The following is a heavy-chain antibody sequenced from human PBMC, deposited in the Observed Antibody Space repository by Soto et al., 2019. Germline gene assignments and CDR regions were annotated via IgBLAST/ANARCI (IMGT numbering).Heavy chain of an antibody. V-gene: IGHV4-30-4*01. Sequence: SETLSLTCTVSGGSISSGDYYWSWIRQPPGKGLEWIGYIYYSGSTYYNPSLKSRVTISVDTSKNRFSLKLSSVTAADTAVYYCARSSKYDFWSGYYNFDYWGQGTLVTVSS. J-gene: IGHJ4*02. CDR2: IYYSGST. CDR1: GGSISSGDYY. CDR3: ARSSKYDFWSGYYNFDY. D-gene: IGHD3-3*01.